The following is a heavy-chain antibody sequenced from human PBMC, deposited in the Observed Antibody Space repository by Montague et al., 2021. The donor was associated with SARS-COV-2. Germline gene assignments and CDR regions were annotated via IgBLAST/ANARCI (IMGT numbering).Heavy chain of an antibody. CDR2: IFHSGIT. CDR1: GGSINTNNW. Sequence: SETLSLTCAVSGGSINTNNWWTWVRQPPGEGLEWFRQIFHSGITNYNPSLESRVTISSDKSKNQFSLRLSSVTAADTAVYYCARGRHVDDSSSWYYFDYWGQGTIVAVSS. D-gene: IGHD6-13*01. V-gene: IGHV4-4*02. J-gene: IGHJ4*02. CDR3: ARGRHVDDSSSWYYFDY.